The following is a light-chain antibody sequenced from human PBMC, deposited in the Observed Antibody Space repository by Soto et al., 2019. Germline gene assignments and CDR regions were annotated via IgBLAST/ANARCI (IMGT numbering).Light chain of an antibody. CDR2: DVS. J-gene: IGLJ2*01. V-gene: IGLV2-11*01. CDR1: SSDVGGYNC. CDR3: CSYAGSYTHVV. Sequence: QSALTQPRSVSGSPGQSVTISCTGTSSDVGGYNCVSWYQQHPGKAPKLMIFDVSKRPSGVPDRFSASKSDNTASLTISGLQAEDEADYYCCSYAGSYTHVVFGGGTKLTVL.